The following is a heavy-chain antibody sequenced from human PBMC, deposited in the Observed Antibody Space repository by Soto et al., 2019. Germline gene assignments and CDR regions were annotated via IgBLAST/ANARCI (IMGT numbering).Heavy chain of an antibody. V-gene: IGHV3-21*01. Sequence: ESGGGLVKPGGSLRLSCAASGFTFSSYSMNWVRQAPGKGLEWVSSISSSSSYIYYADSVKGRFTISRDNAKNSLYLQMNSLRAEDTAVYYCARAPGYSSSWSTDFDYWGQLTLVTVSS. CDR2: ISSSSSYI. CDR1: GFTFSSYS. CDR3: ARAPGYSSSWSTDFDY. J-gene: IGHJ4*02. D-gene: IGHD6-13*01.